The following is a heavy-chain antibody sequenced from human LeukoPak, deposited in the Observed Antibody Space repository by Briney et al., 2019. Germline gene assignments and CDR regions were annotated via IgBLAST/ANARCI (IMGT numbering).Heavy chain of an antibody. CDR1: GFTFSSYP. CDR2: ISANSGAT. CDR3: AKEGGYCSGGSCYSSLYYMDV. D-gene: IGHD2-15*01. Sequence: GGSLRLSCAASGFTFSSYPMSWVRQAPGRGLEWVSVISANSGATYYADSVKGRFTISRDNSKNTLYLQMNSLRAEDTAVYYCAKEGGYCSGGSCYSSLYYMDVWGKGTTVAVSS. J-gene: IGHJ6*03. V-gene: IGHV3-23*01.